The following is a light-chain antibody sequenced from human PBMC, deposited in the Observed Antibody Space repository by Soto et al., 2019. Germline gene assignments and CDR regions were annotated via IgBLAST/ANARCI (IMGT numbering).Light chain of an antibody. V-gene: IGKV3-15*01. Sequence: EIVMTQSPATLSVSPGERATLSCRASQSVSTNLAWYQQKPGQAPRLLMYGESTRATGIPARFSGSGSGTDFTLTNSSLQSEDFADSYCQEDHNWPPYTFGKGTKLESK. CDR3: QEDHNWPPYT. CDR2: GES. J-gene: IGKJ2*01. CDR1: QSVSTN.